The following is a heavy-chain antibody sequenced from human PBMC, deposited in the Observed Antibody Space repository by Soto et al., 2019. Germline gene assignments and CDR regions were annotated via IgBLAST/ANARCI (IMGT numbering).Heavy chain of an antibody. CDR3: ARHLGYDFWSGYQGGWFDP. J-gene: IGHJ5*02. D-gene: IGHD3-3*01. V-gene: IGHV4-4*02. CDR2: IHHRDST. Sequence: PSETLSLTCAVSGGSISSNNWWSWVRQAPGKGLEWIGEIHHRDSTNYNPSLKSRVTISVDTSKNQFSLKLSSVTAADTAVYYCARHLGYDFWSGYQGGWFDPWGQGALVTVSS. CDR1: GGSISSNNW.